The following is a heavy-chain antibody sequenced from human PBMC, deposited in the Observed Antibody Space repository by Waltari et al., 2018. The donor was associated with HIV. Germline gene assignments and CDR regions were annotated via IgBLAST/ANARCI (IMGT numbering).Heavy chain of an antibody. CDR3: AREYHYGSWTLIAPYAY. V-gene: IGHV1-2*06. Sequence: QVRLVQSGADVRKPGSSAKVSCKASGYTFTDYYIHWMRQAPGKRLEWMGRINPNSGHTTQAPKFRGRMALTPVPSITTAYMELTRLTSDDTAMYYCAREYHYGSWTLIAPYAYWGQGTLVTVSS. CDR2: INPNSGHT. D-gene: IGHD3-10*01. J-gene: IGHJ4*02. CDR1: GYTFTDYY.